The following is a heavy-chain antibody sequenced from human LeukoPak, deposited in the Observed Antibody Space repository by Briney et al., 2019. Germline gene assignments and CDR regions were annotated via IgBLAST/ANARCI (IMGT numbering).Heavy chain of an antibody. V-gene: IGHV1-2*04. CDR1: GYTFTGYY. Sequence: ASVKVSCKASGYTFTGYYMHWVRQAPGQGLEWMGWINPNSGGTNYAQKFQGWVTMTRDTSISTAYMELSSLRSEDTAVYYCARVRRDGYNRAPFFDYWGQGTLVTVSS. D-gene: IGHD5-24*01. J-gene: IGHJ4*02. CDR2: INPNSGGT. CDR3: ARVRRDGYNRAPFFDY.